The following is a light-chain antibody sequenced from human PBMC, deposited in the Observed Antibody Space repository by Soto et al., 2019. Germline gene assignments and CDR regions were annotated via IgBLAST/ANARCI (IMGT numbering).Light chain of an antibody. CDR3: QQYKDWFSIT. J-gene: IGKJ5*01. Sequence: EIVLTQSPATLSVSPGERATLSSRASQSVSSKLAWYQQRPGQSPRLLIYGASTRATDIPARFSGSGSGTEFTLTISSLQSEDFAVYYCQQYKDWFSITFGQGTRLEIK. V-gene: IGKV3-15*01. CDR1: QSVSSK. CDR2: GAS.